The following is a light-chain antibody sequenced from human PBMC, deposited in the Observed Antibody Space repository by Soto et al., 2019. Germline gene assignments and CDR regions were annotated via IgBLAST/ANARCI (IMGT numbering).Light chain of an antibody. CDR3: QQYNSHWSWT. V-gene: IGKV1-5*03. J-gene: IGKJ1*01. CDR1: QGISNW. CDR2: QAS. Sequence: DIQMTQSPSTLSASGGDRVTITCRASQGISNWLAWYQQKPGKAPKLLIYQASILQSGVPPRFSGSGFGTEFTLTISSLQPEDFAMYYCQQYNSHWSWTFGQGTKVDI.